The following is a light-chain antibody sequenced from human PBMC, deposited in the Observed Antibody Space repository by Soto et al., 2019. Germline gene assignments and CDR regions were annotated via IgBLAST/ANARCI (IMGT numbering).Light chain of an antibody. CDR1: RSNIGTNT. CDR2: TNN. V-gene: IGLV1-44*01. CDR3: AVWDDSLSAWV. J-gene: IGLJ3*02. Sequence: QSVLTQPPSASATPGQRITISCSGSRSNIGTNTVHWYQQLPGTAPKLLIYTNNQRPSGVPDRFSGSKSGTSASLAISGLQSEDEADYYCAVWDDSLSAWVFGGGPKLTVL.